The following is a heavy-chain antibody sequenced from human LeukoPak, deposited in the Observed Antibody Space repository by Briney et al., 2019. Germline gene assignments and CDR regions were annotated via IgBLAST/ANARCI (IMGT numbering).Heavy chain of an antibody. CDR2: INHSGST. D-gene: IGHD5-18*01. CDR3: ARGYSYGPGY. V-gene: IGHV4-34*01. CDR1: GGSFSGYY. Sequence: ETLSLTCAVYGGSFSGYYWSWIRQPPGKGLEWIGEINHSGSTNYNPSLKSRVTISVDTSKNQFSLKLSSVTAADTAVYYCARGYSYGPGYWGQGTLVTVSS. J-gene: IGHJ4*02.